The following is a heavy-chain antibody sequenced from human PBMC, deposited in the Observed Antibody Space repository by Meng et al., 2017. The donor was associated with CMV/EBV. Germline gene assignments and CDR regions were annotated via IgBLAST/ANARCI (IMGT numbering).Heavy chain of an antibody. CDR2: INPNSGGT. Sequence: SCKASGYTFTGYYMHWVRQAPGQGLEWMGWINPNSGGTNYAQKFQGRVTMTRDTSINTAYMELSRLRSDDTAVYYCARARLTMVVTPYWGQGTLVTVSS. D-gene: IGHD4-23*01. V-gene: IGHV1-2*02. J-gene: IGHJ4*02. CDR3: ARARLTMVVTPY. CDR1: GYTFTGYY.